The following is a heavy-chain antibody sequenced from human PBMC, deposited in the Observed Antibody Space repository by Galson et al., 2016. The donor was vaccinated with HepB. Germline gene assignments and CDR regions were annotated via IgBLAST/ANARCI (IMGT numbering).Heavy chain of an antibody. CDR2: IRQDGSEK. J-gene: IGHJ6*04. Sequence: SLRLSCAASGFTLGSYWMTWVRQAPGKGLEWVANIRQDGSEKYYVDSVKGRFTISRDNARNSLYLQMNSLRAEDTAVYYCARDTSYGLGTYYPTYYYYYGLDVWGKGTTVTVSS. V-gene: IGHV3-7*01. CDR1: GFTLGSYW. D-gene: IGHD3-10*01. CDR3: ARDTSYGLGTYYPTYYYYYGLDV.